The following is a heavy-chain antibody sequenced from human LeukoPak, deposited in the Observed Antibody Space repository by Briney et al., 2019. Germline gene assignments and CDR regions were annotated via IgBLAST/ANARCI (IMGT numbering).Heavy chain of an antibody. D-gene: IGHD2-2*02. CDR2: IIPIFGTA. Sequence: SVKVSCKASGGTFSSYAISWVRQAPGQGLEWMGGIIPIFGTANYAQKFQGRVTITTDESTSTAYMELSSLRSEDTAMYYCASYEYCSSTSCYITEGAFDIWGQGTMVTVSS. CDR3: ASYEYCSSTSCYITEGAFDI. J-gene: IGHJ3*02. V-gene: IGHV1-69*05. CDR1: GGTFSSYA.